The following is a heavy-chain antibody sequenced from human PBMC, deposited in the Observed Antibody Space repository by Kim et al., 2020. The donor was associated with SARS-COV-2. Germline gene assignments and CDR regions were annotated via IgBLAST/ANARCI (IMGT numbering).Heavy chain of an antibody. CDR1: GGSISSGDYY. V-gene: IGHV4-30-4*01. Sequence: SETLSLTCTVSGGSISSGDYYWSWIRQPPGKGLEWIGYIYYSGSTYYNPSLKSRVTISVDTSKNQFSLKLSSVTAADTAVYYCARTRVTYYYDSSGYYFYYYGMDVWGQGTTVTVSS. D-gene: IGHD3-22*01. CDR3: ARTRVTYYYDSSGYYFYYYGMDV. J-gene: IGHJ6*02. CDR2: IYYSGST.